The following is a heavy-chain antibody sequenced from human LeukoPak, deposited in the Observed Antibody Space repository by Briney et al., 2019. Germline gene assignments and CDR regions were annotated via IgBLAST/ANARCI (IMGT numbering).Heavy chain of an antibody. J-gene: IGHJ4*02. CDR1: GFTFSSYA. CDR3: AKEAWVVVVAAYNFDY. CDR2: ISGSGGST. V-gene: IGHV3-23*01. D-gene: IGHD2-15*01. Sequence: SGGSLRLSCAASGFTFSSYAMSWVRQAPGKGLEWVSAISGSGGSTYYADSVKGRFTISRDNSKNTLYLQMNSLKAEDTAVYYCAKEAWVVVVAAYNFDYWGQGTLVTVSS.